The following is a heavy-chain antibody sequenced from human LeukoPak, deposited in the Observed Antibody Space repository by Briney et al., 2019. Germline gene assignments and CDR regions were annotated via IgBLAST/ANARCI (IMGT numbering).Heavy chain of an antibody. CDR2: IYYSGST. D-gene: IGHD6-13*01. CDR1: GGSFSGYY. CDR3: ANYISSWYYFDY. J-gene: IGHJ4*02. Sequence: SETLSLTCAVYGGSFSGYYWSWIRQPPGKGLEWIGYIYYSGSTNYNPSLKSRVTISVDTSKNQFSLKLSSVTAADTAVYYCANYISSWYYFDYWGQGTLVTVSS. V-gene: IGHV4-59*01.